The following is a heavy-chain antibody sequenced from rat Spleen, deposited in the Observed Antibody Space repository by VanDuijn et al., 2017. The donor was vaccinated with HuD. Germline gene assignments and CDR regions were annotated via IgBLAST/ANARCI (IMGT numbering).Heavy chain of an antibody. CDR3: TREIRATAGFDY. CDR2: ITNTGGST. V-gene: IGHV5-31*01. J-gene: IGHJ2*01. Sequence: EVQLVESGGGLVQPGGSLKLSCVASGFTFNNYWMTWIRQAPGKGLEWVASITNTGGSTYYPDPVKGRFTISRDNAKSTLYLQKNSLRSEDTATYYCTREIRATAGFDYWGQVVMVTVSS. D-gene: IGHD4-3*01. CDR1: GFTFNNYW.